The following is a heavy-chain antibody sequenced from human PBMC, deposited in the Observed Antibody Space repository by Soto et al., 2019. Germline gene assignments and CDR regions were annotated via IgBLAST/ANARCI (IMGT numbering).Heavy chain of an antibody. CDR3: ARGVGDYEGFDAFDI. CDR1: GGSISSYY. D-gene: IGHD4-17*01. CDR2: IYYSGST. Sequence: PSETLSLTCTVSGGSISSYYWSWIRQPPGKGLEWIGYIYYSGSTNYNPSLKSRVTISVDTSKNQFSLKLSSVTAADTAVYYCARGVGDYEGFDAFDIWGQGTMVTVSS. J-gene: IGHJ3*02. V-gene: IGHV4-59*01.